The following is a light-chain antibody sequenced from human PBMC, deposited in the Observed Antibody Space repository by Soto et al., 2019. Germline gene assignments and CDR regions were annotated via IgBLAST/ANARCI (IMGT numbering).Light chain of an antibody. V-gene: IGLV1-47*01. J-gene: IGLJ1*01. CDR2: RNN. Sequence: QSVLTQPPSASGTPGQRVTISCSGSSSNIGSNYVYWYQQLPGTAPKLLIYRNNQRPSGVPDRFSGSKSGTSASLAISGLRSEDEADYYCAALDDSLSGPSYVFGTGTKVT. CDR3: AALDDSLSGPSYV. CDR1: SSNIGSNY.